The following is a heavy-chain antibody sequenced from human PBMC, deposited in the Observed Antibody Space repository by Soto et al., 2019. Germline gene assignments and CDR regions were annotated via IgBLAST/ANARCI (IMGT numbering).Heavy chain of an antibody. V-gene: IGHV3-53*01. J-gene: IGHJ3*01. CDR2: FYSGGVT. Sequence: PGGSLRLSCAASGFTFSTYWMHWVRQAPGEGLEWVSVFYSGGVTYYADSVKGRFTVSSDNSKNTLYLQMSSLGPEDTAVYYCARYYSAWGAFDVWGHGTLVTVSS. CDR1: GFTFSTYW. CDR3: ARYYSAWGAFDV. D-gene: IGHD1-26*01.